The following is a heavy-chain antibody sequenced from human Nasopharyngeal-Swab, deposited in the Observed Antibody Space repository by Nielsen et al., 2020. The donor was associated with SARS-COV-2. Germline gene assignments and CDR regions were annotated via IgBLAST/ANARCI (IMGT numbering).Heavy chain of an antibody. CDR1: GGSISRYY. J-gene: IGHJ4*02. V-gene: IGHV4-4*07. CDR3: ARSPYYYDSSGYQYYFDY. D-gene: IGHD3-22*01. CDR2: IYTSGST. Sequence: SETLSLTCTVSGGSISRYYWSWIRQPAGKGLEWIGRIYTSGSTNYNPSLKSRVTMSVDTSKNQFSLKLSSVTAADTAVYYCARSPYYYDSSGYQYYFDYWGQGTLVTVSS.